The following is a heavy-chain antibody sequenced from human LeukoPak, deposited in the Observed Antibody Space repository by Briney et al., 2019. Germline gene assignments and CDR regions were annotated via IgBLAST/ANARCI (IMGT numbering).Heavy chain of an antibody. Sequence: GGSLRLSCAASGFTFSSYSMDWVRQAPGKGLEWVSSISSSSSYIYYADSVKGRFTISRDNAKNSLYLQMNSLRAEDTAVYYCASRIAVAGTWGQGTLVTVSS. CDR1: GFTFSSYS. J-gene: IGHJ5*02. D-gene: IGHD6-19*01. CDR3: ASRIAVAGT. V-gene: IGHV3-21*01. CDR2: ISSSSSYI.